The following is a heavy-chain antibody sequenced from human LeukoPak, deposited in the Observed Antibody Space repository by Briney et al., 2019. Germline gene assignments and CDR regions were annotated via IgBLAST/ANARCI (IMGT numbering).Heavy chain of an antibody. CDR3: ARDLDSYFDY. V-gene: IGHV3-33*01. CDR2: IGYDGSNR. CDR1: GFTFSNYG. J-gene: IGHJ4*02. Sequence: GGSLRLSCEVSGFTFSNYGMHWVRQAPGKGPEWGAVIGYDGSNRYYADSVKGRFTISRDNSKNTLYLQMNSLRAEDTAVYHCARDLDSYFDYWGQGTLVTVSS.